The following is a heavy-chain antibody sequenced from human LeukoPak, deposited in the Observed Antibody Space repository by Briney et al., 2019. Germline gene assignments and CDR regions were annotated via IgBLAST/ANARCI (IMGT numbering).Heavy chain of an antibody. CDR2: INHSGST. V-gene: IGHV4-34*01. CDR3: ARRGSPAAGPYYYYYYYMDV. Sequence: SETLSLTCAVYGGSFSGYYWSWIRQPPGKGLEWIGEINHSGSTNYNPSLKSRVTISVDTSKNQFSLKLSSVTAADTAVYYCARRGSPAAGPYYYYYYYMDVWGKGTTVTISS. D-gene: IGHD6-25*01. J-gene: IGHJ6*03. CDR1: GGSFSGYY.